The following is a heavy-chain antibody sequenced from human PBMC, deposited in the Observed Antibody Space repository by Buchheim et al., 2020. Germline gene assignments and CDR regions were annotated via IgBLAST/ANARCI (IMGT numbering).Heavy chain of an antibody. V-gene: IGHV3-48*04. CDR3: ARDSGTTPNYYYYYGMDV. D-gene: IGHD1-14*01. Sequence: EVQLVESGGGLVQPGGSLRLSCAASGFTFSSYSMNWVRQAPGKGLEWVSYISSSSSTIYYADSVKGRFTISRDNAKNSPYLQMNSLRAEDTAVYYCARDSGTTPNYYYYYGMDVWGQGTT. CDR2: ISSSSSTI. J-gene: IGHJ6*02. CDR1: GFTFSSYS.